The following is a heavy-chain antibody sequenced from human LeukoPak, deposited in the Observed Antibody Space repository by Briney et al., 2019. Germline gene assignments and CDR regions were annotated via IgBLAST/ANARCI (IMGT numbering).Heavy chain of an antibody. D-gene: IGHD1-7*01. J-gene: IGHJ4*02. Sequence: PGRSLRLSCAASGFTFSSYAMHWVRQAPGKGLEWVAVISCDGSNKYYADSVKGRFTISRDNSKNTLYLQMNSLRAEDTAVYYCARDPARPETGTRFLSLGFFDYWGQGTLVTVSS. CDR1: GFTFSSYA. CDR2: ISCDGSNK. V-gene: IGHV3-30*01. CDR3: ARDPARPETGTRFLSLGFFDY.